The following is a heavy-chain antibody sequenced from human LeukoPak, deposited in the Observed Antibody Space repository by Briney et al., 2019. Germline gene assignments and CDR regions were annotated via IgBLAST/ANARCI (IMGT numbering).Heavy chain of an antibody. CDR3: AKVVGATQVGFDY. CDR2: ISGSGGST. J-gene: IGHJ4*02. CDR1: GFTFSSYA. V-gene: IGHV3-23*01. D-gene: IGHD1-26*01. Sequence: GRSLRLSCAASGFTFSSYAMSWVRQAPGKGLEWVSAISGSGGSTYYADSVKGRFTISRDNSKNTLYLQMNSLRAEDTAVYYCAKVVGATQVGFDYWGQGTLVTVSS.